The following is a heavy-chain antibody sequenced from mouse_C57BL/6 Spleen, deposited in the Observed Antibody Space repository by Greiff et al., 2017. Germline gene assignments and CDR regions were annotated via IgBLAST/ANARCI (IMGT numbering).Heavy chain of an antibody. V-gene: IGHV5-17*01. CDR2: ISSGSSTI. CDR1: GFTFSDYG. J-gene: IGHJ4*01. CDR3: ANGYGSSLYAMDY. D-gene: IGHD1-1*01. Sequence: EVKLVESGGGLVKPGGSLKLSCAASGFTFSDYGMHWVRLAPEKGLEWVAYISSGSSTIYYADTVKGRFTISRDNAKNTLFLQMTSLRSEDTAMYYCANGYGSSLYAMDYWGQGTSVTVSS.